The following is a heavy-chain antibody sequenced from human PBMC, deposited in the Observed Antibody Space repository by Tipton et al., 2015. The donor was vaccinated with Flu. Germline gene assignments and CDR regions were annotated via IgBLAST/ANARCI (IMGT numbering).Heavy chain of an antibody. CDR1: GGSISSYY. V-gene: IGHV4-59*08. D-gene: IGHD1-26*01. Sequence: TLSLTCTVSGGSISSYYWSWIRQPPGGGLEWIGYIYYSGNTNYNPSLKSRVTISLDTSKNQFSLRLSSVTAADTAVYYCARNIEGSFDHWGQGTLVTVSS. J-gene: IGHJ4*02. CDR2: IYYSGNT. CDR3: ARNIEGSFDH.